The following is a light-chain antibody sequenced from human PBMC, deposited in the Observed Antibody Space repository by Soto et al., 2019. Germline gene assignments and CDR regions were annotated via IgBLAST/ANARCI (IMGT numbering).Light chain of an antibody. J-gene: IGKJ1*01. V-gene: IGKV1-39*01. CDR1: QTIDTY. Sequence: DIQITHSPSSLSASVLYRVTITCRASQTIDTYLNWYQHKPGTAPKVLIYAATYLQNGVPSRFSGTGSGADFTLTISSLQPEDFATYYCQQNFNFPRTFGQGTKVDI. CDR2: AAT. CDR3: QQNFNFPRT.